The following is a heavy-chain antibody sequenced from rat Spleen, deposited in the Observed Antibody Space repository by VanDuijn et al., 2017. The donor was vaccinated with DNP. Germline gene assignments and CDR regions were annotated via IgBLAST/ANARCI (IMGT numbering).Heavy chain of an antibody. CDR1: GFNFNDYW. V-gene: IGHV4-2*01. CDR2: INKDSSTI. Sequence: EVKLVESGGGLVQPGGSLKLSCAASGFNFNDYWMGWVRQAPGKGLEWIGQINKDSSTITYIPSLKDKFTISRDNDQNTLYLQMGKLGSEDTAIYYCARGPNYGGYADYFDYWGQGVMVTVSS. CDR3: ARGPNYGGYADYFDY. J-gene: IGHJ2*01. D-gene: IGHD1-11*01.